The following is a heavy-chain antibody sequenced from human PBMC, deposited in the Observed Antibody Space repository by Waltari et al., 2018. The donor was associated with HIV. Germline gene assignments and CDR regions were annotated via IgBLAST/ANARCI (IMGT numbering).Heavy chain of an antibody. J-gene: IGHJ6*02. V-gene: IGHV3-21*01. CDR2: ISSSSIYI. D-gene: IGHD3-22*01. Sequence: EVQLVESGGGLFKRGGSLRLSCAASGFTLRSYSLTWVRQPQGKGREWVSTISSSSIYISYADSVKGRFTISRDNAKNSLYLQMNSLRAEDTAVYYCARQDSSGGNYYYGMDVWGQGTTVTVSS. CDR1: GFTLRSYS. CDR3: ARQDSSGGNYYYGMDV.